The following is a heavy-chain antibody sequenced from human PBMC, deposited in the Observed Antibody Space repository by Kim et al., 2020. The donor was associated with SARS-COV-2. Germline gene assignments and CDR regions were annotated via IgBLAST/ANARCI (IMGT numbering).Heavy chain of an antibody. J-gene: IGHJ5*02. CDR2: IYPSGST. Sequence: SETLSLTCTVSGGSVSSYYWSWIRQPAGKGLEWIGRIYPSGSTNYNPYLKSRVSMSEDTSKNQVSLKLSSVTAADTAFYYCARDQFSSTAFDNWFDPWGHGLLVTVSS. V-gene: IGHV4-4*07. D-gene: IGHD6-6*01. CDR1: GGSVSSYY. CDR3: ARDQFSSTAFDNWFDP.